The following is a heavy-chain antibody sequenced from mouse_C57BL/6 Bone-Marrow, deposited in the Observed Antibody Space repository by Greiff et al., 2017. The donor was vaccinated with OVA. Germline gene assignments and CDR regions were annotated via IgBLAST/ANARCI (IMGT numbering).Heavy chain of an antibody. J-gene: IGHJ2*01. V-gene: IGHV1-55*01. D-gene: IGHD1-1*01. CDR1: GYTFTSYW. CDR2: IYPGSGST. CDR3: ARGDGSKAHYFDY. Sequence: VQLQQPGAELVKPGASVKMSCKASGYTFTSYWITWVKQRPGQGLEWIGDIYPGSGSTNYNEKFKSKATLTVDTSSSTAYMQLSSLTSEDSAVYYCARGDGSKAHYFDYWGQGTTLTVSS.